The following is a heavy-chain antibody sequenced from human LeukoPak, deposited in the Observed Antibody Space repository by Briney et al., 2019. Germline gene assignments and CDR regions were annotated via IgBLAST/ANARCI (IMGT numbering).Heavy chain of an antibody. CDR1: GFTFSSYS. V-gene: IGHV3-7*01. CDR3: ATRSSYSSGWYAGYFDL. Sequence: GGSLRLSCAASGFTFSSYSMNWVRQAPGKGLEWVANIKQDGSEKYYVDSVKGRFTISRDNAKNSLYLQMNSLRAEDTAVYYCATRSSYSSGWYAGYFDLWGRGTLVTVSS. CDR2: IKQDGSEK. J-gene: IGHJ2*01. D-gene: IGHD6-19*01.